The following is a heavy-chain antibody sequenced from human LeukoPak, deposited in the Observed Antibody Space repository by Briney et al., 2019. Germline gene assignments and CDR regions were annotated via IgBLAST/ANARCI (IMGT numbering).Heavy chain of an antibody. CDR3: ARGTTVTTYGVDY. J-gene: IGHJ4*02. Sequence: PSETLPLTCAVYGGSFSGYYWSWIRQPPGKGLEWIGEINHSGSTNYNPSLKSRVTISVDTSKNQFSLKLSSVTAADTAVYYCARGTTVTTYGVDYWGQGTLVTVSS. CDR2: INHSGST. D-gene: IGHD4-17*01. V-gene: IGHV4-34*01. CDR1: GGSFSGYY.